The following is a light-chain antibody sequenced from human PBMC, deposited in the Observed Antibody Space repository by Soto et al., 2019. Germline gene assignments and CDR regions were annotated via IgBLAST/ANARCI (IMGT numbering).Light chain of an antibody. CDR1: QSLVHSDGIAY. J-gene: IGKJ5*01. CDR2: KVS. V-gene: IGKV2-30*02. CDR3: MQGTHWPIT. Sequence: DAVMTQSPLSLPVTLGQPASISCRSSQSLVHSDGIAYFSWFQQRPGRSPRRLIYKVSNRDSGVPARFSGSGSGTDFALKISRVEAEDVGVYYCMQGTHWPITFGQGTRLEIK.